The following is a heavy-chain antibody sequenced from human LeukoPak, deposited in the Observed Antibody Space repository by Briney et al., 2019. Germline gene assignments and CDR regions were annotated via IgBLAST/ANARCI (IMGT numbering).Heavy chain of an antibody. V-gene: IGHV4-59*01. CDR2: VYFSGST. CDR1: SGSINGYY. J-gene: IGHJ4*02. Sequence: SETLSLTCTVSSGSINGYYWSWIRQPPGKGLEWIGYVYFSGSTKYNPSLESRVTISLDTSKNQFPLKLSSVTAADTAVYYCARSIAVAGTGIDYWGQGTLVTVSS. D-gene: IGHD6-19*01. CDR3: ARSIAVAGTGIDY.